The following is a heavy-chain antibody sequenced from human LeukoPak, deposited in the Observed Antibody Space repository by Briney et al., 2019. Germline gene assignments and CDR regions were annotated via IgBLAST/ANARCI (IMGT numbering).Heavy chain of an antibody. V-gene: IGHV4-34*01. Sequence: PSETLSDTCAVYGWSFNDYYWNWIRQPPGKGLEWIGEINARGDTNYNPSLKSRVTISVDTSKNQFSLRLTSMIAADTAVYYCARGQVPAARGHNWFDPWRQGTLVTVSS. D-gene: IGHD2-2*01. CDR2: INARGDT. CDR3: ARGQVPAARGHNWFDP. CDR1: GWSFNDYY. J-gene: IGHJ5*02.